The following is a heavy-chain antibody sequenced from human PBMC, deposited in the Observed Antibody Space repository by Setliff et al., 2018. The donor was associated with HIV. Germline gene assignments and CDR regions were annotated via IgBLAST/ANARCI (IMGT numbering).Heavy chain of an antibody. CDR1: GFSVSSDY. CDR2: ILANGLTT. D-gene: IGHD2-2*01. J-gene: IGHJ4*02. V-gene: IGHV3-23*01. Sequence: LRLSCAASGFSVSSDYMAWVRQAPGKGLEWVSTILANGLTTVYADSAKGRFTISRDNSNNTLYLQMNSLRAEDTALYYCAKLDNYAFYWGQGTLVTVSS. CDR3: AKLDNYAFY.